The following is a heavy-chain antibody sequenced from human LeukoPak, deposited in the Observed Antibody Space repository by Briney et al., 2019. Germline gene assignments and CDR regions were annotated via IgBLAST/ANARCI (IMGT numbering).Heavy chain of an antibody. V-gene: IGHV3-33*01. CDR3: ARDSGSTKYYVYGPFDY. CDR2: IWYDGSNK. D-gene: IGHD1-26*01. Sequence: GGSLRLSCAASGFTFSSYGMHWVRQAPGKGLEWVAVIWYDGSNKYYADSVKGRFTISRDNSKNTLYLQMNSLRAEDTAVYYCARDSGSTKYYVYGPFDYWGQGTLVTVSS. CDR1: GFTFSSYG. J-gene: IGHJ4*02.